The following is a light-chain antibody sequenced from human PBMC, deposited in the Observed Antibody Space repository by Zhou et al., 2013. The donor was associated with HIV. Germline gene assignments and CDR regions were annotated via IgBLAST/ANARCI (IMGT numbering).Light chain of an antibody. Sequence: IQLTQSPSSLSASVGDRVTISCRASQDIRSALAWYQQKPGKAPKLLIYGASTLQSGVPSRFTGSGSGTDFTLTISSLQPEDFATYSCQQSYSTPYTFGQGTKLEIK. CDR3: QQSYSTPYT. V-gene: IGKV1-39*01. CDR1: QDIRSA. J-gene: IGKJ2*01. CDR2: GAS.